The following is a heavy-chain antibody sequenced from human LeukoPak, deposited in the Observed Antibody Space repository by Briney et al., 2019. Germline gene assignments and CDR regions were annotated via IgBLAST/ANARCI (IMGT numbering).Heavy chain of an antibody. J-gene: IGHJ4*02. CDR1: GGSISSSSYY. D-gene: IGHD5-12*01. CDR3: ARVGPPYSGYDTYYFDY. V-gene: IGHV4-39*07. Sequence: SETLSLTCTVSGGSISSSSYYWGWIRQPPGKGLEWIGSIYYSGSTNYNPSLKSRVTISVDTSKNQFSLKLSSVTAADTAVYYCARVGPPYSGYDTYYFDYWGQGTLVTVSS. CDR2: IYYSGST.